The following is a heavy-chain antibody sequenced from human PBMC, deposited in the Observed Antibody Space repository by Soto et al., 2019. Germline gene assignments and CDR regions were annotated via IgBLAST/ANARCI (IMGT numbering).Heavy chain of an antibody. V-gene: IGHV4-31*02. CDR1: GGSINSGGFY. J-gene: IGHJ4*02. D-gene: IGHD3-3*01. Sequence: SETLSLTCIVSGGSINSGGFYWSWVRQFPGKGLEWIGYIYSNGKTYYNPSLQSRLTISEDTSKSQFSLRLTSMTAADTAVYYCANFLPAFRRYFNSWGQGIRGIISS. CDR3: ANFLPAFRRYFNS. CDR2: IYSNGKT.